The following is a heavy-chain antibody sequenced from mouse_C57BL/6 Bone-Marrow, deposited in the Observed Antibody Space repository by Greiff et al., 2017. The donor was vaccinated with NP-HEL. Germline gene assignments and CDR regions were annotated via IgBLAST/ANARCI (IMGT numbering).Heavy chain of an antibody. V-gene: IGHV14-4*01. CDR2: IYPENGDT. CDR3: TSYLHYDYDPC. Sequence: VQLQQSGAELVRPGASVKLSCTASGFTITDDYMHWVKQRPGHGLEWIGWIYPENGDTEYASKFQGKATLTADTSSNTAYLQLSSLTSEDTAVYYCTSYLHYDYDPCWGQGTTLTVSA. D-gene: IGHD2-4*01. J-gene: IGHJ2*01. CDR1: GFTITDDY.